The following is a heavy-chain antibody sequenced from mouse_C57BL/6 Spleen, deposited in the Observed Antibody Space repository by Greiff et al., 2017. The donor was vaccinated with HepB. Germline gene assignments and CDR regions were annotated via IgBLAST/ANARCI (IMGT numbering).Heavy chain of an antibody. CDR3: ARSITTVVATDAMDY. V-gene: IGHV1-55*01. CDR1: GYTFTSYW. Sequence: LQQPGAELVKPGASVKMSCKASGYTFTSYWITWVKQRPGQGLEWIGDIYPGSGSTNYNEKFKSKATLTVDTSSSTAYMQLSSLTSEDSAVYYCARSITTVVATDAMDYWGQGTSVTVSS. CDR2: IYPGSGST. J-gene: IGHJ4*01. D-gene: IGHD1-1*01.